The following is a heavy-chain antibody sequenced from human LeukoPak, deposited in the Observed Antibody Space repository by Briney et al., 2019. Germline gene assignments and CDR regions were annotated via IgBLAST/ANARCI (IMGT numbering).Heavy chain of an antibody. V-gene: IGHV3-48*03. CDR1: GFTFSSYE. Sequence: GGSLRLSCAASGFTFSSYEMNWVRQAPGKGLEWVSYISSSGSTIYYADSVKGRFTISRDNAKNSLYLQMNSLRAEDTAVYYCARGKYGSGSYHIDYWGQGTLVTVSS. D-gene: IGHD3-10*01. CDR3: ARGKYGSGSYHIDY. CDR2: ISSSGSTI. J-gene: IGHJ4*02.